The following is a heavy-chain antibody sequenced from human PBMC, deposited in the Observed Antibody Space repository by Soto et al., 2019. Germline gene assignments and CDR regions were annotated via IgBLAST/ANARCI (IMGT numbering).Heavy chain of an antibody. CDR2: ISYDGSNK. CDR1: GFTFSSYG. CDR3: AKSRTNGVWDAFDI. V-gene: IGHV3-30*18. Sequence: GGSLRLSCAASGFTFSSYGMHWVRQAPGKGLEWVAVISYDGSNKYYADSVKGRFTISRDNSKNTLYLQMNSLRAEDTAVYYCAKSRTNGVWDAFDIWGQGTMVTVSS. J-gene: IGHJ3*02. D-gene: IGHD2-8*01.